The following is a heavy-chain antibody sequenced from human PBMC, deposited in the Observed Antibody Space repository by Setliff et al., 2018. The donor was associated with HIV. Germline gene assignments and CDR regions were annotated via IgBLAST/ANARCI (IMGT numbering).Heavy chain of an antibody. V-gene: IGHV3-23*01. D-gene: IGHD3-3*01. CDR1: GFTFGDYA. CDR2: TTSNGRTT. CDR3: AKAWGSGYPSFESALMFDV. J-gene: IGHJ4*02. Sequence: GGSLRLSCTASGFTFGDYAMSWVRRAPGRGLEWVSATTSNGRTTDYAESVRGRFTLSRANSGNTLSLQMTSLRAEDTAIYYCAKAWGSGYPSFESALMFDVWGQGTLVTVSS.